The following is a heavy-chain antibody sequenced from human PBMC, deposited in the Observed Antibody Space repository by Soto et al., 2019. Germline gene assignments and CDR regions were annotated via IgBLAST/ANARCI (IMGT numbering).Heavy chain of an antibody. CDR2: FDPEDGET. V-gene: IGHV1-24*01. D-gene: IGHD3-22*01. J-gene: IGHJ4*02. CDR3: ATDPLDSSGPPPDY. CDR1: GGRFSTYG. Sequence: ASVKVSCKASGGRFSTYGINWVRQAPGKGLEWMGGFDPEDGETIYAQKFQGRVTMTEDTSTDTAYMELSSLRSEDTAVYYCATDPLDSSGPPPDYWGQGTLVTVSS.